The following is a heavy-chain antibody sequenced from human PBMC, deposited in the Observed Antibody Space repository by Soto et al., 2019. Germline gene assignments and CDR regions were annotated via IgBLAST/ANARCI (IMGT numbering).Heavy chain of an antibody. CDR2: ISAYNGNT. D-gene: IGHD3-10*01. CDR1: GYTFTSYG. J-gene: IGHJ5*02. V-gene: IGHV1-18*01. CDR3: ASSYYYGSGSYYPFDP. Sequence: QVQLVQSGAEVKKPGASVKVSCKASGYTFTSYGISWVRQAPGQGLEWMGWISAYNGNTNYAQKLQGRVTRTTDTSTSTADMELRSLRSDDTAVYYCASSYYYGSGSYYPFDPWGQGTLVTVSS.